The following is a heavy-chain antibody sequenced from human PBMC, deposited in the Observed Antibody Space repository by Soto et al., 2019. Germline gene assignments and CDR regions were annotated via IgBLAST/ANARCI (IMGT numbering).Heavy chain of an antibody. CDR2: IIPIFGTA. J-gene: IGHJ4*02. Sequence: SVKVSCKASGGTFSSYAISWVRQAPGQGLEWMGGIIPIFGTANYAQKFQGRVTITADESTSTAYMELSSLRSEDTAVYYCARLSKQWLVANPRLYYFDYWGQGTLVTVSS. CDR3: ARLSKQWLVANPRLYYFDY. D-gene: IGHD6-19*01. V-gene: IGHV1-69*13. CDR1: GGTFSSYA.